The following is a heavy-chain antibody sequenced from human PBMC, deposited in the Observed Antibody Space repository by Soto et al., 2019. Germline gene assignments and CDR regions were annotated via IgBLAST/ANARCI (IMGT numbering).Heavy chain of an antibody. CDR3: ARGGRKYCSSTSCYMDV. J-gene: IGHJ6*02. CDR2: ISSRSSYI. CDR1: GFTFSSYS. Sequence: PGGSLRLSCAASGFTFSSYSMNWVRQAPGKGLEWVSSISSRSSYIYYADSVKGRFTISRDNAKNSLYLQMNSLRAEDTAVYYCARGGRKYCSSTSCYMDVWGQGTTVTVSS. V-gene: IGHV3-21*01. D-gene: IGHD2-2*01.